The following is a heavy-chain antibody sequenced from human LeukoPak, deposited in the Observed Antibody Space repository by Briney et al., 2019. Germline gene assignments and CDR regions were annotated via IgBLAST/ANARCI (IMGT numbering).Heavy chain of an antibody. Sequence: PSETLSLTCTVSGGSISSYYWSWIRQPPGKGVEWIGYISHSGSTNYNPSLKSRVTISVDTSKNQFSLKLTSVTAADTAVYYCARHGQERAMVNPLYYFGYWGQGTLVTVSS. CDR1: GGSISSYY. V-gene: IGHV4-59*08. CDR2: ISHSGST. J-gene: IGHJ4*02. CDR3: ARHGQERAMVNPLYYFGY. D-gene: IGHD5-18*01.